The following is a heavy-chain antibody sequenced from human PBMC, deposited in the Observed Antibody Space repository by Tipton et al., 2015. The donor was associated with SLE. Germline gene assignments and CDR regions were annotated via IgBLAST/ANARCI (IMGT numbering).Heavy chain of an antibody. D-gene: IGHD3-22*01. CDR1: GASISSYY. Sequence: TLSLTCTVSGASISSYYWHWIRQSPGKGLEWIGFTYYSGITNYNPSLQGRVTIFVDRSNNQFSLVVNSVTAADTAVYYCARVHSAGDYDSSGFSNWGQGSLVTVSS. CDR3: ARVHSAGDYDSSGFSN. V-gene: IGHV4-59*08. J-gene: IGHJ4*02. CDR2: TYYSGIT.